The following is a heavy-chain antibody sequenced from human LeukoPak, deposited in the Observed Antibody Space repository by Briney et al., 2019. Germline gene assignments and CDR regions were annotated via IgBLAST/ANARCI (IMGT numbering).Heavy chain of an antibody. V-gene: IGHV4-59*01. CDR3: ARQGQLNFDY. Sequence: SETLSLTCTASGGSISGYDWSWIRQPPGKGLEWIGYIYYSGSTNYNPSLKSRVTISVDTSKNQFSLKLSSVTAADTAVYYCARQGQLNFDYWGQGTLVTVSS. D-gene: IGHD5-18*01. CDR2: IYYSGST. J-gene: IGHJ4*02. CDR1: GGSISGYD.